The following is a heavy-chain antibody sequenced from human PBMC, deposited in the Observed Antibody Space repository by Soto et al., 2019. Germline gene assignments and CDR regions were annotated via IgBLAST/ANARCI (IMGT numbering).Heavy chain of an antibody. CDR3: ARSSGGSSWYPPDY. CDR1: GFTFSSKG. Sequence: QVQLVESGGGVVKPGRSLRLSCAASGFTFSSKGRQWVRQSPGEGPEWVAIVANDGSNQYYAESVKGRFTISRDNSKTTVFLEMDSLRPEDTAVYYCARSSGGSSWYPPDYWGQGTLVTVSS. CDR2: VANDGSNQ. V-gene: IGHV3-30*03. D-gene: IGHD6-13*01. J-gene: IGHJ4*02.